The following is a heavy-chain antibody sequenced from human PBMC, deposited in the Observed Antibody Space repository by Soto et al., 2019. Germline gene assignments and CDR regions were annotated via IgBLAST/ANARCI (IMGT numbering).Heavy chain of an antibody. CDR2: ISSDGSSI. CDR3: ATIASIHLERYDY. Sequence: GGSLRLSCAASGFTFSSYWMHWVRQAPGKGLVWVARISSDGSSITYADSVKGRFTISRDNAKNTLYLQMNSLRAEDTAVYYCATIASIHLERYDYWGQVTLVPVSP. D-gene: IGHD1-1*01. J-gene: IGHJ4*02. V-gene: IGHV3-74*01. CDR1: GFTFSSYW.